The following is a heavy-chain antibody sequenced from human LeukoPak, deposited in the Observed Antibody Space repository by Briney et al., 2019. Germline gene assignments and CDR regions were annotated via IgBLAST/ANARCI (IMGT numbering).Heavy chain of an antibody. CDR2: ISAYNGNT. J-gene: IGHJ5*02. Sequence: GASVKVSCKASGYTFTSYGISWVRQAPGQGLEWMGWISAYNGNTNYAQKLQGRVTMPTDTSTSTAYMELRSLRSDDTAVYYCARGRKRAAAVYWFDPWGQGTLVTVSS. CDR3: ARGRKRAAAVYWFDP. D-gene: IGHD6-13*01. V-gene: IGHV1-18*01. CDR1: GYTFTSYG.